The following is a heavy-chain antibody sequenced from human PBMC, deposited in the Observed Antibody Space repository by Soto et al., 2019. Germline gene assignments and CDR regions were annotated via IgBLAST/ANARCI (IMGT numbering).Heavy chain of an antibody. CDR3: ARMIAAAVGDS. Sequence: EVQLVQSGAEVKKPGESLRISCKGSGYNFTTYRINWVRQMPGKGLEWMGRIDPSDSYINYSPSFQGHVTISVDKSVSTAYLQWSSLKASDTAMYYCARMIAAAVGDSWGQGTLVTVSS. J-gene: IGHJ5*01. CDR1: GYNFTTYR. CDR2: IDPSDSYI. D-gene: IGHD6-25*01. V-gene: IGHV5-10-1*03.